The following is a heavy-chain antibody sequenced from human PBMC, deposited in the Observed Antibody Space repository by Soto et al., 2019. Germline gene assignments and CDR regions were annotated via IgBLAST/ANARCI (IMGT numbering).Heavy chain of an antibody. D-gene: IGHD3-3*01. V-gene: IGHV3-21*02. CDR3: VRDFGWYFRSGYMDV. CDR2: INEDSSYI. J-gene: IGHJ6*03. Sequence: EVQLVESGGGLVKPGGSLRLSCAASGFDFSSYSMNWVRQAPGQGLAWVSSINEDSSYIYYAHSLRGRFTISRVNAKESLYLEMNSLWAEDAAVYCCVRDFGWYFRSGYMDVWGDGATVTVSS. CDR1: GFDFSSYS.